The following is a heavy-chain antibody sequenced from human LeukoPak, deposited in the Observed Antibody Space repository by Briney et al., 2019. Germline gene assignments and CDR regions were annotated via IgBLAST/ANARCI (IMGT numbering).Heavy chain of an antibody. CDR3: SLARSEYHYGMDV. Sequence: SQTPPLTCANSGDSVSSISVAWNWIRQSPSRGLEWLGRTYYRSKWYYEYAVSVKSRINISPDTSKNQFSLQLTSVTPEDTAVYYCSLARSEYHYGMDVWGQGTTVTVSS. CDR1: GDSVSSISVA. CDR2: TYYRSKWYY. V-gene: IGHV6-1*01. J-gene: IGHJ6*02.